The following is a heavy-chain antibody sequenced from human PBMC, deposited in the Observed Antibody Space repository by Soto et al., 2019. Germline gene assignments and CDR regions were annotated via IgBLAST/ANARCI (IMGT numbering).Heavy chain of an antibody. Sequence: SETLSLTCTVSGGSLSSYYWNWIRQPPGRGLEWIGLIYYNGNTIYNPSLKSRVTISVGTSKNQVFLELTSVSAADTAVYFCGRADQTGTTGGYDYWGQGTLVTVSS. CDR3: GRADQTGTTGGYDY. V-gene: IGHV4-59*12. CDR2: IYYNGNT. J-gene: IGHJ4*02. D-gene: IGHD1-7*01. CDR1: GGSLSSYY.